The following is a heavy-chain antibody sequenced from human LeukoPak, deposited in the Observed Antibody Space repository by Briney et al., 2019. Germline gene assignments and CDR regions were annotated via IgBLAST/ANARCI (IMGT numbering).Heavy chain of an antibody. CDR2: ITVRGSSM. CDR3: ARVFRGQHYYFDS. CDR1: GFTFSSYS. V-gene: IGHV3-21*01. D-gene: IGHD2-2*01. J-gene: IGHJ4*02. Sequence: PGGSLRLACAASGFTFSSYSMDWVRQAPGKWLEWVSSITVRGSSMYSADSVQDRFTISRDNAKNSLYLQMKSLRAEDTAVYYCARVFRGQHYYFDSWGKGTLVTVSS.